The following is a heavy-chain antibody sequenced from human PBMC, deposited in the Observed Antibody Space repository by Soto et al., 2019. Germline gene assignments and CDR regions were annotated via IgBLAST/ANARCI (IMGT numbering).Heavy chain of an antibody. V-gene: IGHV4-31*03. CDR3: ASASDSYSIDS. Sequence: SETLSLTFTVSGGSLPSGGYDWTWIRQYPGKGLEWLGHIFYTGSTFYNPSLKSRVTLSVDPSKPQFSLKLNSVTAAEPAVYFCASASDSYSIDSWGQGTLVTVSS. CDR1: GGSLPSGGYD. D-gene: IGHD1-26*01. J-gene: IGHJ4*02. CDR2: IFYTGST.